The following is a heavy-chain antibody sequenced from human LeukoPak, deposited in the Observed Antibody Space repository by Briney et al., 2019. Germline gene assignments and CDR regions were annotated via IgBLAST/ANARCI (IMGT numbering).Heavy chain of an antibody. Sequence: GGSLRLSCAASGCTFISHAMTWVRQAPGKGLEWVSVISGSGDSAYYADSVKGRFTISRDNSKNTLYLQMNSLRAEDTAVYYCAKVRRFGQFFDYWGQGTLVTVSS. D-gene: IGHD3-10*01. V-gene: IGHV3-23*01. CDR1: GCTFISHA. CDR2: ISGSGDSA. J-gene: IGHJ4*02. CDR3: AKVRRFGQFFDY.